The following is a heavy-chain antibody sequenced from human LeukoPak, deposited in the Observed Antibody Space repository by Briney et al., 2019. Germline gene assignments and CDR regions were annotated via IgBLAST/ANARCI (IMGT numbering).Heavy chain of an antibody. Sequence: SETLALTCTGSGGSISSYYWSWIRQPPGKGLEWIGYIYYSGSTNYNPSLKSRVTISGDTSKSQCSLKLSSVTAADTAVYYCASEPYYYGSGSYYPDYWGQGTLVTVSS. D-gene: IGHD3-10*01. CDR3: ASEPYYYGSGSYYPDY. J-gene: IGHJ4*02. CDR1: GGSISSYY. CDR2: IYYSGST. V-gene: IGHV4-59*12.